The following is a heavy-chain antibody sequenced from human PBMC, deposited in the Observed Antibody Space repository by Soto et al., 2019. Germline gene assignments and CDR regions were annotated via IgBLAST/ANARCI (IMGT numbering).Heavy chain of an antibody. CDR3: TTNYYDSSGYDNWFDP. CDR1: GGTFSSYA. J-gene: IGHJ5*02. Sequence: ASVKVSCKASGGTFSSYAINWVRQAPGQGLEWMGGIIPLFGKPKYAASVKGRFTISRDDSKSIAYLQMNSLKTEDTAVYYCTTNYYDSSGYDNWFDPWGQGTLVTVSS. V-gene: IGHV1-69*05. D-gene: IGHD3-22*01. CDR2: IIPLFGKP.